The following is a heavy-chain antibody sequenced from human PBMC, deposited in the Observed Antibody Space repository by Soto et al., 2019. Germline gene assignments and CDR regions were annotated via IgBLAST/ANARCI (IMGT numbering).Heavy chain of an antibody. CDR3: ARHYDFWSGSQYFFGLDV. D-gene: IGHD3-3*01. CDR1: GYSFSTYW. V-gene: IGHV5-51*01. Sequence: GESLKISCKGSGYSFSTYWIGWVRQMPGKGLEWMGIIYPGDSDTRYSPSFQGQVTFSADKSISTAYLQWTSLKASDTAMYYCARHYDFWSGSQYFFGLDVWGQGTTVTLSS. J-gene: IGHJ6*02. CDR2: IYPGDSDT.